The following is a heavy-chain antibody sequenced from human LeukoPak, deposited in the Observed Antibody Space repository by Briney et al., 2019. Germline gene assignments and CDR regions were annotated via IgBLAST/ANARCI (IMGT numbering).Heavy chain of an antibody. CDR2: IKQDGSEK. J-gene: IGHJ4*02. CDR1: GFTFSTYW. CDR3: AKEWDIVVVVAALDY. V-gene: IGHV3-7*01. D-gene: IGHD2-15*01. Sequence: GGSLRLSCAASGFTFSTYWMSWVRQAPGKGLEWVANIKQDGSEKYYADSVKGRFTISRDNPKNTLYLQMNSLRAEDTAVYYCAKEWDIVVVVAALDYWGQGTLVTVSS.